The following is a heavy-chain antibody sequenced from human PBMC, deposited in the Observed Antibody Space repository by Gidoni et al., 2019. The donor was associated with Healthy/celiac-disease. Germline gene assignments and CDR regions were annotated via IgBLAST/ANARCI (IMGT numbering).Heavy chain of an antibody. CDR2: IIPIFGTA. V-gene: IGHV1-69*01. Sequence: QVQLVQSGAAVKKPGSSVKVSCNASGGSFSSYAIRWVRQAPGQGLEWMGGIIPIFGTANYAQKFQGRVTITADESTSTAYMELSRLRSEDTAVYYCERVKELWSDYYFDYWGQGTLVTVSS. CDR3: ERVKELWSDYYFDY. CDR1: GGSFSSYA. J-gene: IGHJ4*02. D-gene: IGHD5-18*01.